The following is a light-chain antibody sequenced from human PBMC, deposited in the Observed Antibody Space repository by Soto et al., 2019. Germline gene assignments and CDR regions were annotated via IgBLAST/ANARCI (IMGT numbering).Light chain of an antibody. CDR3: SSYTSSSTLYV. Sequence: QSALTKPASVSGSPGQSITISCTGTSSDVGGYNYVSWYQQHPGKAPKFMIYDVSNRPSGVSNRFSGSKSGNTASLTISGRQAEDEADYYCSSYTSSSTLYVFGTGTKLTVL. CDR2: DVS. J-gene: IGLJ1*01. V-gene: IGLV2-14*01. CDR1: SSDVGGYNY.